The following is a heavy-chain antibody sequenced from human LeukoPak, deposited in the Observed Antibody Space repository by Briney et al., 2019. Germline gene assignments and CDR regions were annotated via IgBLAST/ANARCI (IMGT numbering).Heavy chain of an antibody. D-gene: IGHD5-12*01. CDR3: ARDLGGYDKTSDY. CDR1: GFTFSSYS. V-gene: IGHV3-21*01. J-gene: IGHJ4*02. CDR2: ISSSSSYI. Sequence: GGSLRVSCAASGFTFSSYSMNWVRQAPWRGLEWVSSISSSSSYIYYADSVKGRFTISRDNAKNSLYLQMNSLRAEDTAVYYCARDLGGYDKTSDYWGQGTLVTVSS.